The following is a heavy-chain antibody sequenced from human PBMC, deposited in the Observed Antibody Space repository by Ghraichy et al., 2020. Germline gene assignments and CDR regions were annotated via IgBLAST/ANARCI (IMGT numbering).Heavy chain of an antibody. Sequence: SQTLSLTCAISGDSVSSNSAAWNWIRQSPSRGLEWLGRTYYRSKWYNDYAVSVKSRITINPDTSKNQFSLQLNSVTPEDTAVYYCARAGYYYDSSGYYYFVSPPSYYYYGMDVWGQGTTVTVSS. CDR3: ARAGYYYDSSGYYYFVSPPSYYYYGMDV. J-gene: IGHJ6*02. CDR2: TYYRSKWYN. V-gene: IGHV6-1*01. D-gene: IGHD3-22*01. CDR1: GDSVSSNSAA.